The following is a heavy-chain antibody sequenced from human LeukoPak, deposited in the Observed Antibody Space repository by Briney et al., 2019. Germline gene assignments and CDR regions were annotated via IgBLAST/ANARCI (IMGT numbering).Heavy chain of an antibody. CDR2: IIPIFGTA. CDR1: GGTFSSYA. J-gene: IGHJ6*03. V-gene: IGHV1-69*05. Sequence: ASVKVSCKASGGTFSSYAISWVRQAPGQGLEWMGGIIPIFGTANYAQKFQGRVTTTTDESTSTAYMELSSLRSEDTAVYYCERDMAAAGTWGYYYYYMDVWGKGTTVTVSS. CDR3: ERDMAAAGTWGYYYYYMDV. D-gene: IGHD6-13*01.